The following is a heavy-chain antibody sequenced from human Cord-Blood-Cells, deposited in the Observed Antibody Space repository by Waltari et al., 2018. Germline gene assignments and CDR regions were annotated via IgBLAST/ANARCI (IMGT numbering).Heavy chain of an antibody. Sequence: QVQLQQWGAGLLKPSATLSLTCAVYGGSFSGYYLSWLRQPPGKGLEWIGEINHSRSTNYNPSLKSRVTISVDTSKNQCSLKLSSVTAADTAVYYCARRGYSHGLIGPRHAFDIWGQGTMVTVSS. CDR3: ARRGYSHGLIGPRHAFDI. J-gene: IGHJ3*02. CDR1: GGSFSGYY. D-gene: IGHD5-18*01. CDR2: INHSRST. V-gene: IGHV4-34*01.